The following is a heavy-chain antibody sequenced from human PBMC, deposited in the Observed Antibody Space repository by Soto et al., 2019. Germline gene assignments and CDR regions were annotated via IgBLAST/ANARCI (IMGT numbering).Heavy chain of an antibody. Sequence: QMQLVQSGPEVKKPGTSVKVSCEASGFTFTSSAVQWVRQDRGQRLEWIGWIVVGSGNTNYAQKFQERVTITRDMSTSTAYMELSSLRSEDTAVYYCAAVTIFGGDTYGMDVWGQGTTVTVSS. V-gene: IGHV1-58*01. J-gene: IGHJ6*02. CDR1: GFTFTSSA. CDR2: IVVGSGNT. D-gene: IGHD3-3*01. CDR3: AAVTIFGGDTYGMDV.